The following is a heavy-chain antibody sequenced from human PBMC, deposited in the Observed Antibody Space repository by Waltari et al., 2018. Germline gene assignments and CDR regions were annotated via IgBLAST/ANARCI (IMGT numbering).Heavy chain of an antibody. CDR2: IMTDGREE. V-gene: IGHV3-7*01. Sequence: EVQLVESGGGLVQPGGSLRLSCAASAFTLSNYWMSWARQAPGKGPEWVANIMTDGREEYYVDSGRGRFTISRDNAKNSLYLQMNSLRPEDTAVYYCVSDQWFAFDIWGQGTMVTVSS. CDR1: AFTLSNYW. CDR3: VSDQWFAFDI. J-gene: IGHJ3*02. D-gene: IGHD3-22*01.